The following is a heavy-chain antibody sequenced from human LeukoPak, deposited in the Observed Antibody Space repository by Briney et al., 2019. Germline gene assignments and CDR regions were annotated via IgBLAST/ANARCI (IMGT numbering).Heavy chain of an antibody. V-gene: IGHV3-15*01. CDR3: TTGKTSYYYGSGSYSLFDY. Sequence: GGSLRLSCAASGFTFSNAWMSWVRQAPGKGLEWVGRIKSKTDGGTTDYAAPVKGRFTISRDDSKNTLYLQMNSLKTEDTAVYYCTTGKTSYYYGSGSYSLFDYWGQGTLVTVSS. CDR1: GFTFSNAW. CDR2: IKSKTDGGTT. J-gene: IGHJ4*02. D-gene: IGHD3-10*01.